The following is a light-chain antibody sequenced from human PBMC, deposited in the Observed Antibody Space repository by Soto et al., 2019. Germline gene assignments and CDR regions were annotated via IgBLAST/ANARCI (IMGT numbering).Light chain of an antibody. CDR2: KVS. CDR3: SSYTSGSTYV. Sequence: QSALTQPASVSGSPGQSITISCTGTSSDVGGYNYVSWYQQHPGKAPKVIINKVSNRPSGISNRFSGSKSGNTASLSISGLQAEDEAEYYCSSYTSGSTYVFGSGTKLTVL. V-gene: IGLV2-14*01. CDR1: SSDVGGYNY. J-gene: IGLJ1*01.